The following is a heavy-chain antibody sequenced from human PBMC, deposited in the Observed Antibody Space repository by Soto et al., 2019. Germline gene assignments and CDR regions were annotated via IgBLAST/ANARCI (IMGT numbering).Heavy chain of an antibody. J-gene: IGHJ1*01. Sequence: SETLSLTCTVSGVSISSGGYYWSWIRQHPGKGRVWLGYIYYSASTYYTPSLKSRVTISVDTSKNQFSLKLSSVTAADTAVYYCARSEGDYYDSSHAAFWGQGTLVTVSS. CDR3: ARSEGDYYDSSHAAF. D-gene: IGHD3-22*01. CDR2: IYYSAST. V-gene: IGHV4-31*03. CDR1: GVSISSGGYY.